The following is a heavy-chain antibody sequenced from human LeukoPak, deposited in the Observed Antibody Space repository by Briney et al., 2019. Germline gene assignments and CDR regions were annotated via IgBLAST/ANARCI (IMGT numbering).Heavy chain of an antibody. Sequence: PSETLSPTCAVYGGSFSGYYWSWIRQPPGKGLEWIGEINHSGSTNYNPSLKSRVTISVYTSKNQFSLKLSSVTAADTAVYYCARVKAAAGWGYYYYYYMDVWGKGTTVTVSS. CDR1: GGSFSGYY. D-gene: IGHD6-13*01. V-gene: IGHV4-34*01. J-gene: IGHJ6*03. CDR2: INHSGST. CDR3: ARVKAAAGWGYYYYYYMDV.